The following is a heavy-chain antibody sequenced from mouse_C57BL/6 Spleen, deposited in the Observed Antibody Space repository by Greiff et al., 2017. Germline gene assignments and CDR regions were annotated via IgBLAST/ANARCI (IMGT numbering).Heavy chain of an antibody. D-gene: IGHD2-5*01. CDR3: ARYSNCDAMDY. CDR2: ISYDGSN. CDR1: GYSITSGYY. J-gene: IGHJ4*01. Sequence: EVKLMESGPGLVKPSQSLSLTCSVTGYSITSGYYWNWIRQFPGNKLEWMGYISYDGSNNYNPSLKNRISITRDTSKNQFFLKLNSVTTEDTATYYYARYSNCDAMDYWGQGTSVTVSS. V-gene: IGHV3-6*01.